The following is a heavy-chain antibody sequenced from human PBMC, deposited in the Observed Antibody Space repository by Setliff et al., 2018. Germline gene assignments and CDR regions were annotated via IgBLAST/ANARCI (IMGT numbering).Heavy chain of an antibody. CDR1: GGTFSSYA. V-gene: IGHV1-69*13. Sequence: ASVKVSCKASGGTFSSYAISWVRQAPGQGLEWMGGIIPIFGTANYAQKFQGRVTITADESTSTAYMELSSLRSEDTAVYYCARDMIVDFIRGGGWFDPWGQGTQVTVS. CDR2: IIPIFGTA. D-gene: IGHD3-22*01. CDR3: ARDMIVDFIRGGGWFDP. J-gene: IGHJ5*02.